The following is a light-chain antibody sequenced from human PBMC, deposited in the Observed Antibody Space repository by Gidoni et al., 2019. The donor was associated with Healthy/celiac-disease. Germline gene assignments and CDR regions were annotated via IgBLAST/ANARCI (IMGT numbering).Light chain of an antibody. CDR2: AAS. CDR1: QGIRSY. Sequence: DLQLTHSPSFLSASVGDRVTITCRASQGIRSYLAWYPQKPGKAPKLLIYAASTLQSGVPSRFGGSGSGTEFTLTIGSLQPEDFATYYCQQLNSYPWTFGQXTKVEIK. J-gene: IGKJ1*01. CDR3: QQLNSYPWT. V-gene: IGKV1-9*01.